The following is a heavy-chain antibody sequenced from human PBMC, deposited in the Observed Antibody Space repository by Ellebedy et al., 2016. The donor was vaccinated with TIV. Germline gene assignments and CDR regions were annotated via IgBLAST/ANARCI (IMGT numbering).Heavy chain of an antibody. CDR1: GFTFSIYW. V-gene: IGHV3-7*03. Sequence: GESLKISCAASGFTFSIYWMNWVRQAPGKGLEWVANIKEDGSRTSYVDSVRGRFTISRDNAKNTLYLQMNSLRAEDTAVYYCAKTASKGRGWRTPIDYWGQGTLVTVSS. J-gene: IGHJ4*02. CDR3: AKTASKGRGWRTPIDY. CDR2: IKEDGSRT. D-gene: IGHD6-19*01.